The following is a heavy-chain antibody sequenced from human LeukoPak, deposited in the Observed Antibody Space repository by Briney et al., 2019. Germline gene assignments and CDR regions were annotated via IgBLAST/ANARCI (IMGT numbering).Heavy chain of an antibody. D-gene: IGHD6-13*01. Sequence: GASVKVSCKASGYTFTGYSLHWVRQAPGQGLEWMGWINPNSGGTSSARKFQGRVTMTRDTSISTAYMELSRLVSDDTAVYYCAIIPGSSSWYDYWGQGTLVTVSS. J-gene: IGHJ4*02. V-gene: IGHV1-2*02. CDR2: INPNSGGT. CDR1: GYTFTGYS. CDR3: AIIPGSSSWYDY.